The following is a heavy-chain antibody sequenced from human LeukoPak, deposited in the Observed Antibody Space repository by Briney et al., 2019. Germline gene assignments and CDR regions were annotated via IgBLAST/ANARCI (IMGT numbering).Heavy chain of an antibody. J-gene: IGHJ4*02. V-gene: IGHV3-74*01. Sequence: GGSLRLSCEASGFTFSSYWMHWVRQAPGEGLVWVSRINTDGTTTTYAGSVKGRFTISRDNAKNTLYLQMNSLRVEDTAVYYCARSAYLHRSGYYYDYWGQGALVTVSS. CDR1: GFTFSSYW. CDR2: INTDGTTT. CDR3: ARSAYLHRSGYYYDY. D-gene: IGHD3-22*01.